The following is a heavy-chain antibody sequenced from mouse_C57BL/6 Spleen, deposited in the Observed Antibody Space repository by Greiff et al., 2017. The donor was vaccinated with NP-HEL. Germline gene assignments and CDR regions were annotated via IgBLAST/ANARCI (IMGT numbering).Heavy chain of an antibody. CDR2: IRLKSDNYAT. CDR1: GFTFSNYW. J-gene: IGHJ2*01. Sequence: EVKLMESGGGLVQPGGSMKLSCVASGFTFSNYWMNWVRQSPEKGLEWVAQIRLKSDNYATHYAESVKGRFTISRDDSKSSVYLQMNNLRAEDTGIYYCTGGGIYPYYFDYWGQGTTLTVSS. CDR3: TGGGIYPYYFDY. D-gene: IGHD2-1*01. V-gene: IGHV6-3*01.